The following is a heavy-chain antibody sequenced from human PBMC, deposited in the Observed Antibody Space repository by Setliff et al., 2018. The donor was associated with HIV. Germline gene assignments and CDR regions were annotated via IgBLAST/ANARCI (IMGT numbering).Heavy chain of an antibody. CDR1: GFTFSDYY. CDR3: ARDPGSSSFDY. D-gene: IGHD6-19*01. Sequence: GGSLRLSCAASGFTFSDYYMNWVRQAPGKGLEWISYITSGYSSLTNYADSVKGRFTISRDNAKNLVFLQMSSLRAEDTAAYYCARDPGSSSFDYWGQGTPVTVSS. CDR2: ITSGYSSLT. J-gene: IGHJ4*02. V-gene: IGHV3-11*05.